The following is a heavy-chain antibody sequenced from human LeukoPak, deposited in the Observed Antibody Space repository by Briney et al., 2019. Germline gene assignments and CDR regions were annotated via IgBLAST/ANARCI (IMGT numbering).Heavy chain of an antibody. V-gene: IGHV1-46*01. CDR2: INPSGGST. Sequence: ASVKVSCKASGYTFTSYYMHWVRQAPGQGLEWMGIINPSGGSTSYAQKFQGRVTMTRDTSTSTVYMELSSLRSEDTAVYYCARDHGYCSGGSCYPSSWFDPWGQGTLVTVSS. CDR1: GYTFTSYY. CDR3: ARDHGYCSGGSCYPSSWFDP. D-gene: IGHD2-15*01. J-gene: IGHJ5*02.